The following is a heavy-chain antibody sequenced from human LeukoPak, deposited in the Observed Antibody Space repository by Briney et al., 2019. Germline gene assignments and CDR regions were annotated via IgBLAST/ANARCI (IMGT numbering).Heavy chain of an antibody. J-gene: IGHJ4*02. CDR1: GFTFSDHY. V-gene: IGHV3-11*01. CDR3: ASDIVATSGDF. Sequence: SGGSLRLSCAASGFTFSDHYMSWIRQAPGKGLEWVAYITSSGDDIYYADSVKGRFTISRDNAKNALFLRMSSLRVEDTATYYCASDIVATSGDFWGQGTLVSVSS. CDR2: ITSSGDDI. D-gene: IGHD5-12*01.